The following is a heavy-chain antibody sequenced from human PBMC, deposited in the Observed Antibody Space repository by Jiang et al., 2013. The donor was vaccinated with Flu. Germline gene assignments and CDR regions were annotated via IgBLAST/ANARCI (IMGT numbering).Heavy chain of an antibody. CDR3: ARLSYSGYDSFYGDYVEGLGDFDY. CDR1: GGSISSGSYY. CDR2: IYTSGST. V-gene: IGHV4-61*02. J-gene: IGHJ4*02. Sequence: GSGLVKPSQTLSLTCTVSGGSISSGSYYWSWIRQPAGKGLEWIGRIYTSGSTNYNPSLKSRVTISVDTSKNQFSLKLSSVTAADTAVYYCARLSYSGYDSFYGDYVEGLGDFDYWGQGTLVTVSS. D-gene: IGHD5-12*01.